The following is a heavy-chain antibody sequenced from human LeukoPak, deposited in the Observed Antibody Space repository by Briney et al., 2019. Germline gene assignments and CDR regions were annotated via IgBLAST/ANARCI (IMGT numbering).Heavy chain of an antibody. CDR2: IQNDASTR. J-gene: IGHJ2*01. V-gene: IGHV3-33*05. D-gene: IGHD2-2*03. Sequence: TGGSLRLSCTASGFIFSHYGMHWVRQAPGKGLEWVAVIQNDASTRNYVDSVKGRFTISRDNAKNTLYLQMNSLRAEDTAVYYCARDGFRYFDLWGRGTLVTVSS. CDR3: ARDGFRYFDL. CDR1: GFIFSHYG.